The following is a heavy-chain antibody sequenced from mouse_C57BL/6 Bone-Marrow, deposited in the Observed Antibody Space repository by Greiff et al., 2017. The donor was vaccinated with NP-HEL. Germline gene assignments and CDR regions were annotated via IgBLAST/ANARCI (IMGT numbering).Heavy chain of an antibody. CDR1: GYAFSSSW. V-gene: IGHV1-82*01. Sequence: VQLQQSGPELVKPGASVTLSCTASGYAFSSSWMNWVMQSPGKRLEWIGRIYPGDGDTNYNGKFKGKATLPADKSSSTAYMQLSSLTSEDSAVYFCARYYDYDAGDYWGQGTTLTVSS. J-gene: IGHJ2*01. D-gene: IGHD2-4*01. CDR3: ARYYDYDAGDY. CDR2: IYPGDGDT.